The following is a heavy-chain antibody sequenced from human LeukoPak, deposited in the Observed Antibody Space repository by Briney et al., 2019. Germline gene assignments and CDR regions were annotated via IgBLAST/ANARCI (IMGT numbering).Heavy chain of an antibody. CDR2: INHGGST. D-gene: IGHD3-16*01. J-gene: IGHJ4*02. Sequence: SETLSLICAVYGGSFSGYYWSWIRQPPGKGLEWIGEINHGGSTNYSPSLKSRDTISVDTSKNQFSLKLSSVTAADTAVYYCARAMITLGGVNFDYWGQGTLVTVSS. CDR3: ARAMITLGGVNFDY. V-gene: IGHV4-34*01. CDR1: GGSFSGYY.